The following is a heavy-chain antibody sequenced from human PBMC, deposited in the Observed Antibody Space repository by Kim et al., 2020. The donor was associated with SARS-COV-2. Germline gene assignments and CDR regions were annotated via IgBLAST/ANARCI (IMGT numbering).Heavy chain of an antibody. CDR1: GFTFSDHF. D-gene: IGHD2-2*01. V-gene: IGHV3-72*01. CDR2: TRNKAKSYTT. Sequence: GGSLRLSCATSGFTFSDHFMDWVRQAPGKGLEWVGRTRNKAKSYTTQYAASVKGRFTISRDDSKNSLYLQMNSLKTEDTAVYYCARASTSTITPSYYVM. CDR3: ARASTSTITPSYYVM. J-gene: IGHJ6*01.